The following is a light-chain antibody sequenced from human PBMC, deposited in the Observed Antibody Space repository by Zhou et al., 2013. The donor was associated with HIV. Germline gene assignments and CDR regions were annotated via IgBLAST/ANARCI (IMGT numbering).Light chain of an antibody. CDR1: QTISSY. CDR3: QQSYTTPPYT. J-gene: IGKJ2*01. CDR2: GAS. Sequence: DIQMTQSPSSLSASVGDRVTITCRASQTISSYLNWYQQKPGKAPKLLIFGASSLQSGVPSRFSGSGSGTDFTLTINSLQPEDFATYYCQQSYTTPPYTFGQGTKLEIK. V-gene: IGKV1-39*01.